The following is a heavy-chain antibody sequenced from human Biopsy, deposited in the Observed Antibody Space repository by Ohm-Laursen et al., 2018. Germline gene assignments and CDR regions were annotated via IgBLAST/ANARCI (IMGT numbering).Heavy chain of an antibody. CDR3: ASDLLGREGYCGGRNCQIAY. CDR1: GGTLSNYA. V-gene: IGHV1-69*06. Sequence: VASVKVSCKASGGTLSNYAINWVRQAPGQGLEWMGGIIPIFDTANYAQKFQDRVTITADKSTFTAYMELSSLRSEGTAVYYCASDLLGREGYCGGRNCQIAYWGQGTLVTVSS. CDR2: IIPIFDTA. J-gene: IGHJ4*02. D-gene: IGHD2-15*01.